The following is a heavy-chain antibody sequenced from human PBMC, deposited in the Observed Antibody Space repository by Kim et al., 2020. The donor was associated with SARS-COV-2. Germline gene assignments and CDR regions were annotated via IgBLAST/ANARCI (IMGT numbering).Heavy chain of an antibody. D-gene: IGHD1-26*01. J-gene: IGHJ5*02. CDR3: ARLGIVGARGWFDP. Sequence: SETLSLTCTVSGGSISSYYWSWIRQPPGKGLEWIGYIYYSGSTNYNPSLKSRVTISVDTSKNQFSLKLSSVTAADTAVYYCARLGIVGARGWFDPWGQG. CDR1: GGSISSYY. CDR2: IYYSGST. V-gene: IGHV4-59*08.